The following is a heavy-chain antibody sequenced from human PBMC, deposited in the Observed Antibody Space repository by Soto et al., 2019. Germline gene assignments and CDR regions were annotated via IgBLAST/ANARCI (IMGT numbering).Heavy chain of an antibody. CDR3: AREQRAYYGSGSYYRSRDYYYYGMDV. Sequence: SETLSLTCAVSGGSISSGGYSWSWIRQPPGKGLEWIGYIYHSGSTYYNPSLKSRVTISVDRSKNQFSLKLSSVTAADTAVYYCAREQRAYYGSGSYYRSRDYYYYGMDVWGQGTTVTVSS. V-gene: IGHV4-30-2*01. CDR2: IYHSGST. D-gene: IGHD3-10*01. CDR1: GGSISSGGYS. J-gene: IGHJ6*02.